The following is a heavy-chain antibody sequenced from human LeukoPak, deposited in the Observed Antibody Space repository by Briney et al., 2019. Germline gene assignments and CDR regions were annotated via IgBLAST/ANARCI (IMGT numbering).Heavy chain of an antibody. Sequence: PSETLSLTCTVSGASISRYYWSGIRQPPGKGLEWIGEIHYTAGTKYTSSFSSRVTISMDTAKNQLSLELTSLTAADTAVYYCARGGFYSSGWYFDSWGQGTLVTVSS. D-gene: IGHD6-19*01. J-gene: IGHJ4*02. V-gene: IGHV4-59*12. CDR3: ARGGFYSSGWYFDS. CDR1: GASISRYY. CDR2: IHYTAGT.